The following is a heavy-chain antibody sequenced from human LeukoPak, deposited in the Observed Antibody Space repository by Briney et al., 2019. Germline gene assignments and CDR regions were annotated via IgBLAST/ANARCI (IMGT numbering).Heavy chain of an antibody. CDR2: ISYDGSNK. CDR1: GFTFSSYA. CDR3: AKEMPRSSWYTLGYYYGMDV. V-gene: IGHV3-30*04. Sequence: PGGSLRLSCAASGFTFSSYAMHWVRQAPGKGLEWVAVISYDGSNKYYADSVKGRFTISRDNSKNTLYLQMNSLRAEDTAVYYCAKEMPRSSWYTLGYYYGMDVWGQGTTVTVSS. D-gene: IGHD6-13*01. J-gene: IGHJ6*02.